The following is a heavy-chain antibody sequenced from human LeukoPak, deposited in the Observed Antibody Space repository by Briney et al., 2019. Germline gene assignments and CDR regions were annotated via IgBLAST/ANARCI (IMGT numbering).Heavy chain of an antibody. CDR1: GFTVSSNY. CDR2: IYSGGST. V-gene: IGHV3-66*01. D-gene: IGHD5-12*01. J-gene: IGHJ6*03. Sequence: GGSLRLSCAASGFTVSSNYMSWVRQAPGKGLEWVSVIYSGGSTYYADSVKGRFTISRDNSKNTLYLQMNSLRAEDTAVYYCAAASGYPYYYMDVWGKGTTVTISS. CDR3: AAASGYPYYYMDV.